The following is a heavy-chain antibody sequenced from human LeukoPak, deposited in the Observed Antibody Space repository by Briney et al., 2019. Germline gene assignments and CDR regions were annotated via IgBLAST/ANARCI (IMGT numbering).Heavy chain of an antibody. CDR1: VHTFASYD. V-gene: IGHV1-8*01. Sequence: ASVKVSCKASVHTFASYDINWVRQATGQGLEWMGWMNPNSGNTGYAQKFQGRVTMTRNTSISTAYMELSSLRSEDTAVYYCARGLDSSGYSFDYWGQGTLVTVSS. J-gene: IGHJ4*02. D-gene: IGHD3-22*01. CDR2: MNPNSGNT. CDR3: ARGLDSSGYSFDY.